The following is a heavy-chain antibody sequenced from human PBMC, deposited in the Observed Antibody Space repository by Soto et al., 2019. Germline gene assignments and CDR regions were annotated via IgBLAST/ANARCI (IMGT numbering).Heavy chain of an antibody. J-gene: IGHJ5*02. D-gene: IGHD2-2*02. V-gene: IGHV3-30*18. CDR1: GFTFSSYG. CDR2: ISYDGSNK. CDR3: AKDRVPAAITGWSDP. Sequence: GGSLRLSCAASGFTFSSYGVHWVRQAPGKGLEWVAVISYDGSNKYYADSVKGRFTISRDNSKNTLYLQMNSLRAEDTAVYYCAKDRVPAAITGWSDPWGQGTLVTVS.